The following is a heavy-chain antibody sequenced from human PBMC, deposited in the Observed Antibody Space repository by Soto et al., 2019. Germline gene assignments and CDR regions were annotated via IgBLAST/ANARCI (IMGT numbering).Heavy chain of an antibody. V-gene: IGHV3-48*01. J-gene: IGHJ5*02. Sequence: EVQLVESGGGLVQPGGSLRLSCAASGFTFSSYSMNWVRQAPGKGLEWVSYISSSSSTIYYADSVKGRFTISRDNAKNSLYLQMNSLRAEDTAVYYCARGGVVCGGSCYSPHNWFDPWGQGTLVTVSS. D-gene: IGHD2-15*01. CDR3: ARGGVVCGGSCYSPHNWFDP. CDR2: ISSSSSTI. CDR1: GFTFSSYS.